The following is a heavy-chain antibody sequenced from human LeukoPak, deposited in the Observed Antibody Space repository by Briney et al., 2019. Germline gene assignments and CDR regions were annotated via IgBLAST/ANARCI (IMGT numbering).Heavy chain of an antibody. CDR3: AKDGSSSWYVDYYYYGMDV. J-gene: IGHJ6*02. Sequence: GGSLRLSCAASGFTFSSYAMSWVRQAPGKGLEWVSAISGSGGSTYYADSVKGRFTISRDNSKNTLYLQMNSLRAEDTAVYYCAKDGSSSWYVDYYYYGMDVWGQGTTVAVSS. D-gene: IGHD6-13*01. CDR1: GFTFSSYA. V-gene: IGHV3-23*01. CDR2: ISGSGGST.